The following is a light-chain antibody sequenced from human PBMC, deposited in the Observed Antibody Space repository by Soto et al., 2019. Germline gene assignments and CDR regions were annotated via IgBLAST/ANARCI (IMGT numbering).Light chain of an antibody. CDR2: AAS. J-gene: IGKJ5*01. Sequence: DIQMTQSTSSVSASVGDRVTITCRSSEDISTWLAWYQQKPGKATKLLIYAASSLQSGVPSRFSGSGSGTDFTLTISSLQPEDFATYYCQHADSFPLITFGQGTRLEIK. V-gene: IGKV1-12*01. CDR3: QHADSFPLIT. CDR1: EDISTW.